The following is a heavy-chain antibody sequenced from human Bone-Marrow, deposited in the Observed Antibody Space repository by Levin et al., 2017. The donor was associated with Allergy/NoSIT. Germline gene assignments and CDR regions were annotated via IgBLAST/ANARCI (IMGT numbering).Heavy chain of an antibody. CDR2: VSMDGNKK. D-gene: IGHD2-2*01. Sequence: GGSLRLSCAASGFTFSSYAMHWVRQGPGKWLEWVAVVSMDGNKKHFADSVKGRFTISRDNSKNTLSLQMNSLRPADTSVYYCAKGSSTWWYFNSWGQGTLVTVSS. CDR3: AKGSSTWWYFNS. CDR1: GFTFSSYA. J-gene: IGHJ4*02. V-gene: IGHV3-30*18.